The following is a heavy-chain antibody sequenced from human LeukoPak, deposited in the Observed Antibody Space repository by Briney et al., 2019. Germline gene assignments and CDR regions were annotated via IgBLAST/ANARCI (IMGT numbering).Heavy chain of an antibody. D-gene: IGHD3-22*01. CDR3: ARPRSSGYLTFDY. Sequence: PGGSLRLSCAASEFTFSSYSMNWVRQAPGKGLEWVSYITNSGNSKSYADSVKGRFTISRDNTKNSLYLQMNGLRAEDTAVYYCARPRSSGYLTFDYWGQGILVTVSS. J-gene: IGHJ4*02. CDR2: ITNSGNSK. V-gene: IGHV3-48*01. CDR1: EFTFSSYS.